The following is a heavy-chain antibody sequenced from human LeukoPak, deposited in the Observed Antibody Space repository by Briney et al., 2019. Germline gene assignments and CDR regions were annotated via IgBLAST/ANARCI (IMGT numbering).Heavy chain of an antibody. CDR2: ISGSGAST. J-gene: IGHJ4*02. CDR3: AIKTIGVPMVRGIYLTFDY. Sequence: GGSLRLSCAASTLTFSSHAMNWVRQAPGKGLEWVSAISGSGASTYYADSVKGRFTISRDNSKNTLYLQMNSLRVEDTAVYYCAIKTIGVPMVRGIYLTFDYWGQGTLVTVSS. V-gene: IGHV3-23*01. CDR1: TLTFSSHA. D-gene: IGHD3-10*01.